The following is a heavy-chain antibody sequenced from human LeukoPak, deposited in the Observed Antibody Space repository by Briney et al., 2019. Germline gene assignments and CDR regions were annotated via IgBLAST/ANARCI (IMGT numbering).Heavy chain of an antibody. Sequence: GASVKVSCKASGGTFSSYAISWVRQAPGQGLEWMGRIIPILGIANYAQKFQGRVTITADKSTSTAYMELSSLRSEDTAVYYCARALIAAAGTEWFDPWGQGTLVTVSS. V-gene: IGHV1-69*04. CDR1: GGTFSSYA. D-gene: IGHD6-13*01. J-gene: IGHJ5*02. CDR2: IIPILGIA. CDR3: ARALIAAAGTEWFDP.